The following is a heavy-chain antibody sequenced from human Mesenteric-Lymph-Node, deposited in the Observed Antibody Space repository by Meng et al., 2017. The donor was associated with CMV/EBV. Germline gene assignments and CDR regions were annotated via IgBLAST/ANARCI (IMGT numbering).Heavy chain of an antibody. CDR1: FTFSSYA. CDR3: AREMTYCTNGVCYLDY. Sequence: FTFSSYAMHLVRQAPGKGLEYVSAISSNGGSTYYANSVKGRFTISRDNSKNTLYLQMGSLRAEDMAVYYCAREMTYCTNGVCYLDYWGQGTLVTVSS. CDR2: ISSNGGST. V-gene: IGHV3-64*01. J-gene: IGHJ4*02. D-gene: IGHD2-8*01.